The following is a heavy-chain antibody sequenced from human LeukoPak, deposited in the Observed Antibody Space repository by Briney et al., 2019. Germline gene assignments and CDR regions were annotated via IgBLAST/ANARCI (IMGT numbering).Heavy chain of an antibody. CDR2: IYYSGST. CDR3: AREWEPMFDP. J-gene: IGHJ5*02. Sequence: SETLSLTCTVSGGSISSSSYYWGWIRQPPGKGLEWIGSIYYSGSTYYNPSLKSRVTISVDTSKNQFSLKLNSVTAADTAVYYCAREWEPMFDPWGQGTLVTVSS. D-gene: IGHD1-26*01. CDR1: GGSISSSSYY. V-gene: IGHV4-39*02.